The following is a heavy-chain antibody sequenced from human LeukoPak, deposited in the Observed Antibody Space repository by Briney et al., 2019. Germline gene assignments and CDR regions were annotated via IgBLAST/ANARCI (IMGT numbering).Heavy chain of an antibody. D-gene: IGHD6-13*01. CDR3: ANFEPGYTSSWYAEF. CDR2: ISSRGTTK. Sequence: GRSLRLSCAASGFTFSSYGMNWVRQAPGKGLEWVSYISSRGTTKHYADSVKGRFTISRDNAKNALYLQMNSLRVEDTAVYYCANFEPGYTSSWYAEFWGQGTLVTVSS. V-gene: IGHV3-48*01. J-gene: IGHJ4*02. CDR1: GFTFSSYG.